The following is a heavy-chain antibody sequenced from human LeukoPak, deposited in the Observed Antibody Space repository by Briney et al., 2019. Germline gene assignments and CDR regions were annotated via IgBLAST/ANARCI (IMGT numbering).Heavy chain of an antibody. Sequence: PLETLSLTCSVSGGSISGYYWSWIRQPPGKGLEWIGYIHSNGRTNSNPSLKSRVTISVDTFKNQFSLDLISVTAADTAVYYCARYYCPNGVCQGFDYWGQGTLVTVSS. J-gene: IGHJ4*02. CDR2: IHSNGRT. D-gene: IGHD2-8*01. CDR1: GGSISGYY. CDR3: ARYYCPNGVCQGFDY. V-gene: IGHV4-59*01.